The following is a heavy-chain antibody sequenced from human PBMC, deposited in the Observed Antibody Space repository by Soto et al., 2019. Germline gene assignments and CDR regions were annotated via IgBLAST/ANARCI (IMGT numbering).Heavy chain of an antibody. D-gene: IGHD2-15*01. Sequence: HPGGSLRLSCAASGFTFSSYAMSWVRQAPGKGLEWVSAISGSGGSTYYADSVKGRFTISRDNSKNTLYLQMNSLRAEDTAVYYCAKDQYCSGGSCSATYYYYYGMDVWGQGTTVTVSS. CDR1: GFTFSSYA. CDR2: ISGSGGST. V-gene: IGHV3-23*01. CDR3: AKDQYCSGGSCSATYYYYYGMDV. J-gene: IGHJ6*02.